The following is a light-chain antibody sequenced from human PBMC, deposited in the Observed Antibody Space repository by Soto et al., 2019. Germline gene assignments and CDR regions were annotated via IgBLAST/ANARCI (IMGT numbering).Light chain of an antibody. V-gene: IGKV2-30*01. Sequence: VVMTKTPLSLPVTLGRPASISCMSSKSLVDSDGNTYLNWFQQRPGQSPRRLIYQVFKRDSGVPDRFSGSGSGTDFTLKISRVEAEDVGVYYCMQGTHWPPITFGQGTRLEIK. CDR1: KSLVDSDGNTY. J-gene: IGKJ5*01. CDR2: QVF. CDR3: MQGTHWPPIT.